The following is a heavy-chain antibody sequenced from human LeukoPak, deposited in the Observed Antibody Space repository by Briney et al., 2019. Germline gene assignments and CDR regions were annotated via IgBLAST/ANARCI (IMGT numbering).Heavy chain of an antibody. CDR1: GGSISSSSYY. J-gene: IGHJ6*03. CDR2: IYYSGST. Sequence: SETLPLTCTVSGGSISSSSYYWGWIRHPPGKGLEWIGSIYYSGSTYYNPSLKSRVTISVDTSKNQFSLKLSSVTAADTAVYYCARRGLVATNYYYYYYMDVWGKGTTVTVSS. V-gene: IGHV4-39*07. CDR3: ARRGLVATNYYYYYYMDV. D-gene: IGHD5-12*01.